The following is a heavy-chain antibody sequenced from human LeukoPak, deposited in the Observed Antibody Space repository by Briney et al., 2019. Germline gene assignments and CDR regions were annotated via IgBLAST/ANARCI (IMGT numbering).Heavy chain of an antibody. CDR2: IWHDGSNK. J-gene: IGHJ4*02. Sequence: PGRSLRLSCAASGFTFSNYGFHWVRQAPGKGLEWVAVIWHDGSNKYYADSVKGRFTISRDHSRNALYLQMNSLRAEDTAVYYCARSGGSYYDFDYWGQGTLVTVPS. CDR3: ARSGGSYYDFDY. CDR1: GFTFSNYG. D-gene: IGHD1-26*01. V-gene: IGHV3-33*01.